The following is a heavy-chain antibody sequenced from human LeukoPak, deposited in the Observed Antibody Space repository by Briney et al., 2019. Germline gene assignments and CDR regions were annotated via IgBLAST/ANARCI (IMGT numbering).Heavy chain of an antibody. CDR2: MNPNSGNT. D-gene: IGHD3-3*01. V-gene: IGHV1-8*02. Sequence: ASVKVSCKASGYTFTGYYMHWVRQAPGQGLEWMGWMNPNSGNTGYAQKFQGRVTMTRNTSISTAYMELSSLRSEDTAVYYCARGGRHTGMYYDFWSGYLRHNWFDPWGQGTLVTVSS. CDR3: ARGGRHTGMYYDFWSGYLRHNWFDP. J-gene: IGHJ5*02. CDR1: GYTFTGYY.